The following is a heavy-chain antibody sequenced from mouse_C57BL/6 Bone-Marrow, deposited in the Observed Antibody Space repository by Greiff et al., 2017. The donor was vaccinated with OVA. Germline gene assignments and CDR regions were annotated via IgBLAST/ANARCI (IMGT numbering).Heavy chain of an antibody. J-gene: IGHJ2*01. CDR3: ARGGYGSSPLFDY. CDR1: GYTFTDYY. D-gene: IGHD1-1*01. CDR2: IFPGSGST. V-gene: IGHV1-75*01. Sequence: VKLVESGPELVKPGASVKISCKASGYTFTDYYINWVKQRPGQGLEWIGWIFPGSGSTYYNEKFKGKATLTVDKSSSTAYMLLSSLTSEDSAVYFCARGGYGSSPLFDYWGQGTTLTVSS.